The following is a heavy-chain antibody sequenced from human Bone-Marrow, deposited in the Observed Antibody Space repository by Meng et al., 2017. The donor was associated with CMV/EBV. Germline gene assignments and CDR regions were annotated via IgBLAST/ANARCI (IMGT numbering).Heavy chain of an antibody. J-gene: IGHJ6*02. CDR1: RFSFSNYA. D-gene: IGHD2-15*01. CDR3: AKSSRGGNVYYYYGMDV. CDR2: ISGSGGST. Sequence: GESLKISCAASRFSFSNYALSWVRQAPGKGLEWVSAISGSGGSTYYADSVKGRFTISRDNSKNTLYLQMNSLRAEDTAVYYCAKSSRGGNVYYYYGMDVWGQGTTVTVSS. V-gene: IGHV3-23*01.